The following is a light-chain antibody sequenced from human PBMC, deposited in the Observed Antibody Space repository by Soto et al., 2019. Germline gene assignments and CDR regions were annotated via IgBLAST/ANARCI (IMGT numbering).Light chain of an antibody. J-gene: IGKJ1*01. V-gene: IGKV3-11*01. CDR1: QSVGSD. Sequence: EIVLTQSPGTLSLSPGERATLSCRARQSVGSDLAWYQQKPGQAPRLLIYDASNRATGIPARFSGGGSGTDSTLTISSLEPEDFAVYYCQQRSSWPPWTFGQGTKVDIK. CDR3: QQRSSWPPWT. CDR2: DAS.